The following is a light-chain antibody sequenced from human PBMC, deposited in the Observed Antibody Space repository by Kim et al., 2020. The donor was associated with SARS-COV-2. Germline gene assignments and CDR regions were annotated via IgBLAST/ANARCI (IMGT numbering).Light chain of an antibody. J-gene: IGKJ1*01. CDR3: QQYNNWPPEST. Sequence: PGQRPPLSCRVSQSVSGNLAWYQPKPGPSPRPLVYGASTWATGIPARFSGSGSGTEFTLTISSLQSEGFAVYYCQQYNNWPPESTFGQGTKVDI. CDR1: QSVSGN. V-gene: IGKV3-15*01. CDR2: GAS.